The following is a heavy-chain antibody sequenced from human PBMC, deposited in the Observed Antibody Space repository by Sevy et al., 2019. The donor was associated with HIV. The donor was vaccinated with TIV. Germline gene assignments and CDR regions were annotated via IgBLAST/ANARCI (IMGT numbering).Heavy chain of an antibody. CDR1: GFTFSSYA. J-gene: IGHJ6*03. CDR3: AKGGDSSSWKRYYYYMDV. V-gene: IGHV3-23*01. Sequence: GGSLRLSCAASGFTFSSYAMSWVRQAPGKGLEWVSAISGSGGSTYYADSVKGQFTISRDNSKNTLYLQMNSLRAEDTAVYYCAKGGDSSSWKRYYYYMDVWGKGTTVTVSS. D-gene: IGHD6-13*01. CDR2: ISGSGGST.